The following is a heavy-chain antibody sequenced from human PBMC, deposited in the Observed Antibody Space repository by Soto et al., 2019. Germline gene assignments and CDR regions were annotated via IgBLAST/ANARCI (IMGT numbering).Heavy chain of an antibody. D-gene: IGHD2-2*01. Sequence: QVQLVQSGAEVKKPGSSVKVSCKASGGTFSSYAISWVRQAPGQGLEWMGGIIPIFGTANYAQKFQGRVTITADESTSTAYMELSSLRSEDTAVYYCANQRGVLVLVPDASPLGYYGMDVWGQGTTVTVSS. CDR1: GGTFSSYA. CDR2: IIPIFGTA. CDR3: ANQRGVLVLVPDASPLGYYGMDV. V-gene: IGHV1-69*01. J-gene: IGHJ6*02.